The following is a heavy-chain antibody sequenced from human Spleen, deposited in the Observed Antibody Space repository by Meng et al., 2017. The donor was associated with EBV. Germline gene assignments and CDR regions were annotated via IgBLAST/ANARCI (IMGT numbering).Heavy chain of an antibody. CDR2: INHRGST. CDR3: ARAMEATAPGY. J-gene: IGHJ4*02. Sequence: QVQVQASGPGQGEPSAAVSLTGAVSGCSCSISGWYTWVLQPPGERLVWFGEINHRGSTNYNPALQSRGTVSLDKSKNHISLKLNSVTAADTAVVYCARAMEATAPGYWGQGTLVTVSS. CDR1: GCSCSISGW. V-gene: IGHV4-4*02. D-gene: IGHD1-26*01.